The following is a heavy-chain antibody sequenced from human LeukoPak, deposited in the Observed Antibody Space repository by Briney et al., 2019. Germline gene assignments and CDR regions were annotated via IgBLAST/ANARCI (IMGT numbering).Heavy chain of an antibody. V-gene: IGHV3-33*01. J-gene: IGHJ6*02. D-gene: IGHD3-10*01. Sequence: LRLSCAASGFTFSSYGMHWVRQAPGKGLEWVAVIWYDGSNKYYADSVKGRFTISRDNSKNTLYLQMNSLRAEDTAVYYCARFCPEYYYGSGSYCGGTYGMDVWGQGTTVTVSS. CDR2: IWYDGSNK. CDR1: GFTFSSYG. CDR3: ARFCPEYYYGSGSYCGGTYGMDV.